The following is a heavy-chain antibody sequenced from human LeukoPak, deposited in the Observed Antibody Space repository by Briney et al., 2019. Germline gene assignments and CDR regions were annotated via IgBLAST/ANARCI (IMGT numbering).Heavy chain of an antibody. CDR3: AKSGGKSSSSWYEG. Sequence: PGGSLRLSCAASGFTFSSYAMSWVRQAPGKGLEWVSAISGSGGSTYYADSVKDRFTISRDNSKNTLYLQMNSLRAEDTAVYYCAKSGGKSSSSWYEGWGQGTLVTVSS. D-gene: IGHD6-13*01. V-gene: IGHV3-23*01. CDR2: ISGSGGST. J-gene: IGHJ4*02. CDR1: GFTFSSYA.